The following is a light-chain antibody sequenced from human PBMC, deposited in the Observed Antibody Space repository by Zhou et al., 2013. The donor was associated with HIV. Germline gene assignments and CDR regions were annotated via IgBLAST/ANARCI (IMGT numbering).Light chain of an antibody. J-gene: IGKJ2*01. CDR3: QHYGSSPPYT. V-gene: IGKV3-15*01. CDR2: DVS. CDR1: QSVSSS. Sequence: EIVMTQSPATLSVSPGERATLSCRASQSVSSSLAWYQQKPGQAPRLLIYDVSTRATGIPARFSGSGSGTDFTLTISRVEPEDFAVYYCQHYGSSPPYTFGQGTKLEIK.